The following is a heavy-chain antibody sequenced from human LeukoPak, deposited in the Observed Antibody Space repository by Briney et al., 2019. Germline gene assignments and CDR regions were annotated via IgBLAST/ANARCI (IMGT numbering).Heavy chain of an antibody. J-gene: IGHJ4*02. CDR2: IRYDGSNK. CDR3: ARAPDYYDSSGGYFDY. CDR1: GFTFNTYD. D-gene: IGHD3-22*01. V-gene: IGHV3-30*02. Sequence: GGSLRLSCAASGFTFNTYDMHWVRRAPGKGLEWVAFIRYDGSNKYYADSVRGRFTISRDNSKNTLYLQVNTLRGEDTAVYYCARAPDYYDSSGGYFDYWGQGTLVTVSS.